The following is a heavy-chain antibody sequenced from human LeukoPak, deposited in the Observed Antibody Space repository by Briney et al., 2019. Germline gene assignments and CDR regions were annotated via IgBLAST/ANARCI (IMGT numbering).Heavy chain of an antibody. CDR1: GFTFSNYG. CDR3: AKDITPYYYDGSGYYGRIWDY. V-gene: IGHV3-23*01. CDR2: ITGSGSRT. J-gene: IGHJ4*02. D-gene: IGHD3-22*01. Sequence: PGGSLRLSCAASGFTFSNYGMSWVRQAPGKGLEWVSAITGSGSRTYNADSVKGRFTPSRDNSKNTLYLQMSSLRAEDTAVYYCAKDITPYYYDGSGYYGRIWDYWGQGTLVTVSS.